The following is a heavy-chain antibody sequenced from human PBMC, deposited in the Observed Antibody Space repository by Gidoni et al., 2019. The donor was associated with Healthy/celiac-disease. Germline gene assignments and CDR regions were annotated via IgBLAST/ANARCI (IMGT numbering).Heavy chain of an antibody. V-gene: IGHV1-69*01. CDR3: ARGGGGSYYYWFDP. CDR1: GGTFSSYA. CDR2: IILIFGTA. Sequence: QVQLVQSGAEVKKPGSSVKVSCKASGGTFSSYAISWVRQPPGQGLEWMGGIILIFGTANYEQKFKGRATITADESTSTAYMELSSLRSEDTAVYYGARGGGGSYYYWFDPWGKGTLVTVSS. D-gene: IGHD1-26*01. J-gene: IGHJ5*02.